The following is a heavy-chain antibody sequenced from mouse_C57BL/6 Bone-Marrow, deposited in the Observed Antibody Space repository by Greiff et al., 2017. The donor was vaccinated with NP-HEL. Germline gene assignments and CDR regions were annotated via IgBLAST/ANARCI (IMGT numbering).Heavy chain of an antibody. CDR2: IDPSDSYT. CDR3: ARGRGRWYFDV. Sequence: QVQLQQPGAELVKPGASVKLSCKASGYTFTSYWMQWVKQRPGQGLEWIGEIDPSDSYTNYNQKFKGKATLTVDTSSSTAYMQLSILTSEDSAVYYCARGRGRWYFDVWGTGTTVTVSS. J-gene: IGHJ1*03. V-gene: IGHV1-50*01. CDR1: GYTFTSYW.